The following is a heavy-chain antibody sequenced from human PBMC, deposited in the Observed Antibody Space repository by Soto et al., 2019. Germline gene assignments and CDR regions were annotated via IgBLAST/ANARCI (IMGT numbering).Heavy chain of an antibody. CDR2: INAGNGNT. J-gene: IGHJ6*02. CDR1: GYTFTSYA. V-gene: IGHV1-3*01. CDR3: ARDPSYYGMDV. Sequence: ASVTVSCKASGYTFTSYAMHWVRQAPGQRLEWMGWINAGNGNTKYSQKFQGRVTITRDTSASTAYMELSSPRSEDTAVYYCARDPSYYGMDVWGQGTTVTVSS.